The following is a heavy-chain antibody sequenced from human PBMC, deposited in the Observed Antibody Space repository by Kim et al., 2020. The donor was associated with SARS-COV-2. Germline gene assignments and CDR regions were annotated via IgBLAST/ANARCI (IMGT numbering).Heavy chain of an antibody. CDR3: AGPRGGVAGFDY. V-gene: IGHV4-39*01. Sequence: SETLSLTCTVSGGSISSSSYYWGWIRQPPGKGLEWIGSIYYSGSTYYNPSLKSRVTISVDTSKNQFSLKLSSVTAADTAVYYCAGPRGGVAGFDYWGQGTLGTVSS. J-gene: IGHJ4*02. CDR1: GGSISSSSYY. D-gene: IGHD6-19*01. CDR2: IYYSGST.